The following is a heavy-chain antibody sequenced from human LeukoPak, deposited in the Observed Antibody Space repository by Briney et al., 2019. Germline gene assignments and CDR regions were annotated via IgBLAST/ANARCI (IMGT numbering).Heavy chain of an antibody. CDR2: ISDGGGST. Sequence: PGGSLRLFCAASGFTFSSYAMSWVRQAPGKGLEWVSAISDGGGSTYYADSVKGRFTISRDNSKNTLSLQMNSLRAEDTAVYYCAKLLVGATTGWYFDYWGQGTLVTVSS. V-gene: IGHV3-23*01. CDR1: GFTFSSYA. D-gene: IGHD1-26*01. J-gene: IGHJ4*02. CDR3: AKLLVGATTGWYFDY.